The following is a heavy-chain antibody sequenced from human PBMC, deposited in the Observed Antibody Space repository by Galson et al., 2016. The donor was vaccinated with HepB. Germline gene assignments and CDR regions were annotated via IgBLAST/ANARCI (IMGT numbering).Heavy chain of an antibody. CDR3: AKPYTSGWLTSFDR. J-gene: IGHJ4*02. CDR1: GFAFSSYA. CDR2: ISLSGATT. D-gene: IGHD6-19*01. V-gene: IGHV3-23*01. Sequence: SLRLSCAASGFAFSSYAVNWVRQAPGKGLEWIASISLSGATTHYADSVKGRFTISRDNSKSTLFLEMNSLRTDDTAIYYCAKPYTSGWLTSFDRWGQGTLVTVSS.